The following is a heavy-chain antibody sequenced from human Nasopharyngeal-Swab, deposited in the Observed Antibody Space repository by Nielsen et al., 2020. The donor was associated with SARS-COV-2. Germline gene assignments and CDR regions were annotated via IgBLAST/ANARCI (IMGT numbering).Heavy chain of an antibody. CDR1: GGTFSSYA. J-gene: IGHJ6*02. CDR2: IIPIFGTA. Sequence: SVKVSCKASGGTFSSYAISWVRQAPGQGLEWMGGIIPIFGTANYAQKFQGRVTITADESTSTAYMELSSLRSEDTAVYYCARDLWRRAARDYYYYGMDVWGQGTTVTV. V-gene: IGHV1-69*13. CDR3: ARDLWRRAARDYYYYGMDV. D-gene: IGHD3-3*01.